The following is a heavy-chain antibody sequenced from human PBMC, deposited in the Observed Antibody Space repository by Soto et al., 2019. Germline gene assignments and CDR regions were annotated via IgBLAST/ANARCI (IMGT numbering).Heavy chain of an antibody. CDR2: IYGGGST. CDR3: ARAQYTTRNDAFDI. V-gene: IGHV3-53*01. CDR1: GFTVSSNY. Sequence: GGSLRLSCAASGFTVSSNYMSWVRQAPGKGLEWVSVIYGGGSTYYADSVKGRFTISRDNSKNTLYLQMNSLRAEDTAVYYCARAQYTTRNDAFDIWGQGTMVTVSS. J-gene: IGHJ3*02. D-gene: IGHD2-2*01.